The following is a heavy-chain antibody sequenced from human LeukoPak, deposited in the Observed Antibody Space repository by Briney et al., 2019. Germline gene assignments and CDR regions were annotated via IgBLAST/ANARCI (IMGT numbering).Heavy chain of an antibody. CDR2: MNPNSGNT. CDR3: ARGLTYCSSTSCYTLDY. CDR1: GYTFTNYD. Sequence: VSVKVSCKASGYTFTNYDINWVRQATGQGLEWMGWMNPNSGNTGYAQKFQGRVTLTRNTSISTAYMEQSSLRSEDTAVYYCARGLTYCSSTSCYTLDYWGQGTLVTVSS. J-gene: IGHJ4*02. V-gene: IGHV1-8*01. D-gene: IGHD2-2*02.